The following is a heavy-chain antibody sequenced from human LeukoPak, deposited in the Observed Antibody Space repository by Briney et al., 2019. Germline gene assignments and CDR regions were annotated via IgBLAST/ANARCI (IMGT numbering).Heavy chain of an antibody. CDR1: GFTFSSYS. D-gene: IGHD3-3*01. CDR2: ISTSSSYI. V-gene: IGHV3-21*01. Sequence: GGSLRLSCAVSGFTFSSYSMNWVRQAPGKGLEWVSSISTSSSYIYYADSVKGRFTNSRDNAKNSLYLQMNRLRTEDKAVYYCARDPGSTIFEGHSDYWGQGTLVTVSS. CDR3: ARDPGSTIFEGHSDY. J-gene: IGHJ4*02.